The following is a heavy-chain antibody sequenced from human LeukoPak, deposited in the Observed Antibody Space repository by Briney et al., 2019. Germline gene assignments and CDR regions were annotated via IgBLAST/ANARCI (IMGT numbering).Heavy chain of an antibody. CDR3: AKAVRTIPATVTFDC. D-gene: IGHD4-17*01. CDR2: IKSETDGGTT. V-gene: IGHV3-15*01. Sequence: GGSLRLSCAASGFTFSNAWMSWVRQAPGKGLEWVGRIKSETDGGTTGYAAPVKGRFTISRDDSKSTLYLQMNSLRAEDTAVYYCAKAVRTIPATVTFDCWGQGTLVTVSS. J-gene: IGHJ4*02. CDR1: GFTFSNAW.